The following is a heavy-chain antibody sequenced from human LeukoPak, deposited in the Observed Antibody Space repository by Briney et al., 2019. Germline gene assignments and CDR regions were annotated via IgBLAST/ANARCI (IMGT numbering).Heavy chain of an antibody. CDR1: GFTFSTFE. D-gene: IGHD3-22*01. CDR3: ARDSSGYYGKIDY. CDR2: ISGSGSVI. Sequence: GSLRLSCEASGFTFSTFEMNWVRQVPGKGLEWVSYISGSGSVIHYADSVKGRFTISRDNAKNSVILQMNSLRDEDTGIYYCARDSSGYYGKIDYWGQGTLVTVSS. J-gene: IGHJ4*02. V-gene: IGHV3-48*03.